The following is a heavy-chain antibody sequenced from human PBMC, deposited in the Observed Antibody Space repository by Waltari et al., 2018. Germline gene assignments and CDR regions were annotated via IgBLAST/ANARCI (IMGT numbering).Heavy chain of an antibody. Sequence: EVQLVEPGGGLIQPGGSLRLSCAASGFTVSSNYMSWVRQAPGKRLEWVSVIYSGGSTYYADSVKCRFTISGDNSKYTLYLQRNSLRAEDTAVYYCARALAAAGFYFDYWGQGTLVTVSS. D-gene: IGHD6-13*01. CDR1: GFTVSSNY. CDR2: IYSGGST. J-gene: IGHJ4*02. V-gene: IGHV3-53*01. CDR3: ARALAAAGFYFDY.